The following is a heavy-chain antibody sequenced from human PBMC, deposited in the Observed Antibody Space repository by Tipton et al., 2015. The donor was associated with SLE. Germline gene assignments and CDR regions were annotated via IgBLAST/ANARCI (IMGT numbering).Heavy chain of an antibody. CDR1: GGSIRGSSYY. CDR2: IYYSGST. V-gene: IGHV4-61*05. CDR3: ARSPKTWYFDL. Sequence: QLVQSGAEVKPSETLSLTCNVSGGSIRGSSYYWGWIRQPPGKGLEWIGYIYYSGSTNYNPSLKSRVTISVDTSKNQFSLKLSSVTAADTAVYYCARSPKTWYFDLWGRGTLVTVSS. J-gene: IGHJ2*01.